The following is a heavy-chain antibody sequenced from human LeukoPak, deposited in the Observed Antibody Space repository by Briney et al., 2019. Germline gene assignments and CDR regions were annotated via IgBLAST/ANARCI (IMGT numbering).Heavy chain of an antibody. D-gene: IGHD2-21*02. Sequence: PGGSLRLSCAASGFTFGSYAMSWVRQAPGKGLEWVSVIRGSGGGTYYAGSVKGRFTISRDNSKNTVYLQMNSLRAEDTAVYYCVKARMPHCGTDCLESWGQGTLVTVSS. J-gene: IGHJ4*02. CDR2: IRGSGGGT. CDR1: GFTFGSYA. CDR3: VKARMPHCGTDCLES. V-gene: IGHV3-23*01.